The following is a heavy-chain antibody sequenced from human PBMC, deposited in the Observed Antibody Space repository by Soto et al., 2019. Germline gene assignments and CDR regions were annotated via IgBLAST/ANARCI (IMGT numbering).Heavy chain of an antibody. CDR3: ARASAGFLDP. V-gene: IGHV3-48*02. Sequence: GGSLRLSCAASGFTFDDYAMHWVRQAPGKGLEWVSYISSSSSTIYYADSVKGRFTISRDNAKNSLYLQMNSPRDEDTAVYYCARASAGFLDPWGQGTLVTVSS. D-gene: IGHD6-19*01. J-gene: IGHJ5*02. CDR2: ISSSSSTI. CDR1: GFTFDDYA.